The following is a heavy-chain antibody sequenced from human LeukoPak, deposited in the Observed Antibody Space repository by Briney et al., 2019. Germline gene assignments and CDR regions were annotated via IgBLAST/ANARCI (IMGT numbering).Heavy chain of an antibody. CDR2: IYYSGST. CDR1: GGSISSSSYY. J-gene: IGHJ5*02. V-gene: IGHV4-39*01. D-gene: IGHD2-2*01. Sequence: PSETLSLTCTVSGGSISSSSYYWGWIRQPPGKGLEWIGSIYYSGSTYYNPSLKSRVTISVDTSKNQFSLKLSSVTAADTAVYYCARHHGMYQLLLIWFDPWGQGTLVTVSS. CDR3: ARHHGMYQLLLIWFDP.